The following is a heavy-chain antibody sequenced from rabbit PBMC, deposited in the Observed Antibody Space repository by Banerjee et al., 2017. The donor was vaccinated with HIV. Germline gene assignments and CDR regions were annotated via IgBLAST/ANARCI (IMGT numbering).Heavy chain of an antibody. CDR1: GIDFSSYYY. Sequence: QSLEESGGGLVKPGGTLTLTCKASGIDFSSYYYMCWVRQAPGKGLELIACIYSGSGGSTDYANWAKGRFTISKTSSTTVTLQMTSLTAADTATYFCARSTGGVIGWNFDLWGPGTLVTVS. CDR2: IYSGSGGST. CDR3: ARSTGGVIGWNFDL. J-gene: IGHJ4*01. V-gene: IGHV1S40*01. D-gene: IGHD1-1*01.